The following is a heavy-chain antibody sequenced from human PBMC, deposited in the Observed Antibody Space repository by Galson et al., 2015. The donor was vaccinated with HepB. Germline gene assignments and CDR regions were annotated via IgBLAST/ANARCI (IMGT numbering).Heavy chain of an antibody. CDR2: IIPIFGTA. Sequence: SVKVSCKASGGTFSSYAISWVRQAPGQGLEWMGGIIPIFGTANYAQKFQGRVTITADESTSTAYMELSSLRSEDTAVYYCASVVRYFDWLSYFDYWGQGTLVTVSS. CDR1: GGTFSSYA. V-gene: IGHV1-69*13. J-gene: IGHJ4*02. D-gene: IGHD3-9*01. CDR3: ASVVRYFDWLSYFDY.